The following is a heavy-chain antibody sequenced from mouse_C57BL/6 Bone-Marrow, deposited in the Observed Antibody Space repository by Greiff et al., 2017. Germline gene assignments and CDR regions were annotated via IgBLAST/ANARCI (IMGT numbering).Heavy chain of an antibody. CDR3: ARGGWLLGFAY. V-gene: IGHV1-39*01. D-gene: IGHD2-3*01. J-gene: IGHJ3*01. CDR2: FNPNYGTT. CDR1: GYSFTDYN. Sequence: EVQLQQSGPELVKPGASVKISCKASGYSFTDYNMNWVKQSNGKSLEWIGVFNPNYGTTSYNQKFKGKATLTVDQSSSTADMQLKSLTSEDAAVYYCARGGWLLGFAYWGQGTLVTVSA.